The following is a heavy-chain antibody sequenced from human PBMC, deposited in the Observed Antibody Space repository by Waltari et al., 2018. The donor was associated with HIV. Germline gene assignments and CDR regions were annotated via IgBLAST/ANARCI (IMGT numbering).Heavy chain of an antibody. Sequence: QVQLVQSGAEVKKPGSSVKVSCKASGGTFSSYAISWLRQAPGQGLEWMGGIIPIFGTATYAQKFQGRVTITADESTSTAYMELSSLRSEDTAVYYCARSRPAPSSYYYDSSGYDYWGQGTLVTVSS. CDR2: IIPIFGTA. V-gene: IGHV1-69*01. J-gene: IGHJ4*02. CDR1: GGTFSSYA. D-gene: IGHD3-22*01. CDR3: ARSRPAPSSYYYDSSGYDY.